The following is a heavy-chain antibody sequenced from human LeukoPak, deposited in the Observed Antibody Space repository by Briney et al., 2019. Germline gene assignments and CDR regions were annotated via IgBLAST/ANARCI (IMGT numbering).Heavy chain of an antibody. CDR3: TRGLPRDGLVVIAAANEY. CDR1: GYTFSSYD. D-gene: IGHD2-2*01. V-gene: IGHV1-8*03. Sequence: ASVKVSCKASGYTFSSYDINWVRQAAGQGLEWMGWMNPKTGNTGFSQKFQGRVTVTRDTSISTAYMELSRLTSEDTGVYYCTRGLPRDGLVVIAAANEYWGQGSLVTVSS. CDR2: MNPKTGNT. J-gene: IGHJ4*02.